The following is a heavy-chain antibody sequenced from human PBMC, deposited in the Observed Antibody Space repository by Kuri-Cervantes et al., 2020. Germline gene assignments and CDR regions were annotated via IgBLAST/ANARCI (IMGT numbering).Heavy chain of an antibody. CDR1: GFTFSSYA. D-gene: IGHD4-11*01. CDR2: FSANGDIR. J-gene: IGHJ4*02. Sequence: GGSLRLSCAAAGFTFSSYAMSWVRQAPGKGLEWVSAFSANGDIRYYADSVKGRFTISRDNSKNTLYLQMNSLRAEDTAVYYCAREMITITTFFDFWGQGTLVTVSS. V-gene: IGHV3-23*01. CDR3: AREMITITTFFDF.